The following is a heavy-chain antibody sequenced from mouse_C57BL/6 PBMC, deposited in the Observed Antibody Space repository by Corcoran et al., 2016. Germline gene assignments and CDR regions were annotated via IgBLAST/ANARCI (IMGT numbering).Heavy chain of an antibody. D-gene: IGHD1-1*01. V-gene: IGHV1-22*01. CDR3: ASSHYYGSSYWFAY. CDR2: INPNNGGT. CDR1: GYTFTDYN. J-gene: IGHJ3*01. Sequence: EVQLQQSGPELVKPGASVKMSCKASGYTFTDYNMHWVKQSHGKSLEWIGYINPNNGGTSYNQKFKGKATLTVNKSSSTAYMELRSLTSEDSAVYYCASSHYYGSSYWFAYWGQGTLVTVSA.